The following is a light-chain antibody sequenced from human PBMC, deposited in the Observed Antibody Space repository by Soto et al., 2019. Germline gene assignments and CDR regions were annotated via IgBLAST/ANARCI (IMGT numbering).Light chain of an antibody. J-gene: IGLJ2*01. V-gene: IGLV1-40*01. CDR3: QSSDSSLSGSVV. CDR1: SSNIGAGYD. CDR2: GNS. Sequence: QSVLTQPPSVSGAPGQWVTISCTGSSSNIGAGYDVHWYQQLPGTAPKLIIYGNSNRPSGVPDRRSGSKSGTTASLPITGLLADDEADYYCQSSDSSLSGSVVFGGGTKLTVL.